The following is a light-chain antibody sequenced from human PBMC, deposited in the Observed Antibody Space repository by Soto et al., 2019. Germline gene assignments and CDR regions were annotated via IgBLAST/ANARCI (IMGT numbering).Light chain of an antibody. V-gene: IGLV2-23*02. CDR2: EVT. Sequence: SALPRPGSESGSPWQSDHNSCTGTSSDVGSYNLVSWYQQHPGKAPKLMIYEVTKRPSGVSNRFSGSKSGNTASLTISGLQAEDEADYYCCSYAGSSTSYVFGTGTKVTVL. CDR1: SSDVGSYNL. J-gene: IGLJ1*01. CDR3: CSYAGSSTSYV.